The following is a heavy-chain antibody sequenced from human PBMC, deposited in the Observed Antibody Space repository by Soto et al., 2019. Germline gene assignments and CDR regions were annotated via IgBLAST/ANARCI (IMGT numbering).Heavy chain of an antibody. CDR1: GGTLSSYA. V-gene: IGHV1-69*13. J-gene: IGHJ4*02. Sequence: SVKVSCKASGGTLSSYAISWVRQAPGQGLEWMGGIIPIFGTANYAQKFQGRVTITADESTSTAYMELSSLRSEDTAVYYCARSTGYYYDSSGYIGYWGQGTLVTVSS. CDR3: ARSTGYYYDSSGYIGY. D-gene: IGHD3-22*01. CDR2: IIPIFGTA.